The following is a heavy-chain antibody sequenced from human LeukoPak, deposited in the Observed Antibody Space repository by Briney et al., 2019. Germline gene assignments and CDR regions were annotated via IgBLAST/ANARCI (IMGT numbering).Heavy chain of an antibody. CDR2: IKQDGSEK. D-gene: IGHD3-22*01. J-gene: IGHJ4*02. CDR3: AKEEVISGNHGVYFDY. Sequence: GGSLRLSCVASGFTFSSYWMSWVRQAPGKGLEWVANIKQDGSEKYYVDSVKGRFTISRDNAKNSLYLQMNSLRAEDTAVHYCAKEEVISGNHGVYFDYWGQGTLVTVSS. V-gene: IGHV3-7*01. CDR1: GFTFSSYW.